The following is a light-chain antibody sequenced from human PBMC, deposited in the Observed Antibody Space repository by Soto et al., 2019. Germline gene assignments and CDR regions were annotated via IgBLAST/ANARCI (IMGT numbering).Light chain of an antibody. V-gene: IGKV3-15*01. J-gene: IGKJ3*01. CDR2: YAS. CDR3: QHYNNWPPT. Sequence: EMVMTQSPATLSVSPGERATLSCRASESVHRNLAWYQQKPGQGPSLLIYYASTRATGVPARFTGSGSGTEFTLTISSLQSEDFGVYHCQHYNNWPPTFGPGTKVEIK. CDR1: ESVHRN.